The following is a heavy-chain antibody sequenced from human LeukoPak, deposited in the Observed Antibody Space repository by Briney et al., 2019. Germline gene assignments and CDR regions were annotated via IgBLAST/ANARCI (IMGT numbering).Heavy chain of an antibody. CDR3: ASSIVARSYNWFDP. CDR2: IYYSGST. D-gene: IGHD5-12*01. CDR1: GGSISSDY. Sequence: SETLSLTCTVSGGSISSDYWSWIRQPPGKGLEWIGYIYYSGSTNYNPSLKSRVTISVDTSKNQFSLKLSSVTAADTAVYYCASSIVARSYNWFDPWGQGTLVTVSS. J-gene: IGHJ5*02. V-gene: IGHV4-59*01.